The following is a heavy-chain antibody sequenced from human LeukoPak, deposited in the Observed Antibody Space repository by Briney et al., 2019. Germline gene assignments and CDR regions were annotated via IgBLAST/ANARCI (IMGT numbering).Heavy chain of an antibody. CDR3: ARDPTYYYDSSGSNHREYFDY. CDR1: GGSLSSSSYH. J-gene: IGHJ4*02. V-gene: IGHV4-39*07. CDR2: VFYSGST. Sequence: PSEPLSLTCTVSGGSLSSSSYHWGWIRQPPGKGLEWIGSVFYSGSTYYNPSLKSRVTMSVDTSKNQFSLRLSSVTAADTAVYYCARDPTYYYDSSGSNHREYFDYWGQGTLVTVSS. D-gene: IGHD3-22*01.